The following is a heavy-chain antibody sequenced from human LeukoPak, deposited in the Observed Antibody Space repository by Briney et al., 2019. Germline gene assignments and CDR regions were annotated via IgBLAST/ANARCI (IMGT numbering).Heavy chain of an antibody. CDR1: GFTFSGYW. D-gene: IGHD1-7*01. CDR2: IKQDGSEK. J-gene: IGHJ4*02. V-gene: IGHV3-7*01. Sequence: GGSLRLSCAASGFTFSGYWMSWVRQAPGKGLEWVANIKQDGSEKDYVDSVKGRFTTSRDNAKNSLYLQMNSLRVEDTAVYYCARDDGITGTSSFEYWGQGTLVTVSS. CDR3: ARDDGITGTSSFEY.